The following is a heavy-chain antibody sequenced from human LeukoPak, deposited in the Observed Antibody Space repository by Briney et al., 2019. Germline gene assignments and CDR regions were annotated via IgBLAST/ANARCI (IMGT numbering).Heavy chain of an antibody. V-gene: IGHV1-58*02. D-gene: IGHD3-10*01. CDR1: GFTFTSSA. J-gene: IGHJ6*02. CDR3: AAERLLWFGEENLNYYYYGMDV. Sequence: ASVKVSCKASGFTFTSSAMQWVRQARGQRLEWIGWIVVGSGNTNYAQKFQERVTITRDMSTSTAYMELSSLRSEDTAVYYCAAERLLWFGEENLNYYYYGMDVWGQGTTVTVSS. CDR2: IVVGSGNT.